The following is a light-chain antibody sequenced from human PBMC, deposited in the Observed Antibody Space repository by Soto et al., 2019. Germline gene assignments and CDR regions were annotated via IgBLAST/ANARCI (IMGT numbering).Light chain of an antibody. V-gene: IGLV2-23*01. Sequence: QSVLTQPASVSGSPGQSITISCTGTSSDVGSYNLVSWYQQLPGKAPKLMIYEGTKRPSGVSNRFSGSKSGNTASLTISGLQAEDEADYYCCSYAGSSTWDVVFGGGTKLTVL. CDR3: CSYAGSSTWDVV. CDR1: SSDVGSYNL. CDR2: EGT. J-gene: IGLJ2*01.